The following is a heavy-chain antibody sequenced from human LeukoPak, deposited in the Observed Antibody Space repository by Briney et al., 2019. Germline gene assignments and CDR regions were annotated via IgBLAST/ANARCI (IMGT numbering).Heavy chain of an antibody. CDR3: ARDPRSTVVTPSPYFDY. V-gene: IGHV3-48*01. Sequence: PGGSLRLSCAASGFTFSSYSMNWVRQAPRKGLEWVSYISSSSVTIYYADSVKGRFTISRDNAKNSLYLQMNSLRAEDTAVYYCARDPRSTVVTPSPYFDYWGQGTLVTVSS. J-gene: IGHJ4*02. CDR1: GFTFSSYS. CDR2: ISSSSVTI. D-gene: IGHD4-23*01.